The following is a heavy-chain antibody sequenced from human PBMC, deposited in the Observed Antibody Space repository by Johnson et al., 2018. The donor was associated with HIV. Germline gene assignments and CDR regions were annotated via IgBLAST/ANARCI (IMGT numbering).Heavy chain of an antibody. CDR2: ISYDGSNK. Sequence: VQLVESGGGLVQPGGSLRLSCAASGFTFSSYWMSWVRQAPEKGLEWVAVISYDGSNKYYADSVKGRFTISRDNSKNTLYLQMNSLRGEDTAVYYCARGGYYGAFDIWGQGTMVTVSS. V-gene: IGHV3-30*03. CDR3: ARGGYYGAFDI. CDR1: GFTFSSYW. J-gene: IGHJ3*02. D-gene: IGHD3-22*01.